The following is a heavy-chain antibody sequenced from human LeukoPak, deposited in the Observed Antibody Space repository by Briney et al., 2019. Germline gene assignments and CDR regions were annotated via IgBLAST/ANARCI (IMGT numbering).Heavy chain of an antibody. J-gene: IGHJ3*02. D-gene: IGHD5-24*01. CDR3: VRDFKMAFDAFDM. Sequence: GGSLRLSCAASGFTFSDYYMSWIRQAPGRGLQWVASMKGDASLIYYVDSVKGRFTISRDNARNSLYLQMNSLRAEDTAVYYCVRDFKMAFDAFDMWGQGTMVTVSS. V-gene: IGHV3-7*01. CDR2: MKGDASLI. CDR1: GFTFSDYY.